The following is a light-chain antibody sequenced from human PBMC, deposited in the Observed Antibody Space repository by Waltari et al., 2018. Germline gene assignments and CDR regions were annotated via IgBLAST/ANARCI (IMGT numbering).Light chain of an antibody. Sequence: SCRASQRVSRALAWYQQKPGQAARLHIYAASTRATGVPDRFSGSGSGTDFSLTISRLDPEDFAVYYCQHYVNLPVTFGQGTKVEI. J-gene: IGKJ1*01. CDR3: QHYVNLPVT. CDR2: AAS. V-gene: IGKV3-20*01. CDR1: QRVSRA.